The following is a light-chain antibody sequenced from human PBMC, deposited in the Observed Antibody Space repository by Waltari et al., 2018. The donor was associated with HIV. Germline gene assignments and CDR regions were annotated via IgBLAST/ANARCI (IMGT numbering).Light chain of an antibody. CDR2: GAS. V-gene: IGKV3-20*01. CDR3: QQYGSSPYT. J-gene: IGKJ2*01. CDR1: QSVSSSY. Sequence: EIVLTQSPGTLSLSPGERATLSCRASQSVSSSYLAWYQQKPGQAPRLLIYGASSRATGIPDRFSGSGSGTDFTLTISRLKPEDSAVYYCQQYGSSPYTFGQGTKLEIK.